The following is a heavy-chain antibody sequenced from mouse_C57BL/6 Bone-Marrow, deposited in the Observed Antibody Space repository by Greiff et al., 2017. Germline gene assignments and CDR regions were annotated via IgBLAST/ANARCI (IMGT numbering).Heavy chain of an antibody. J-gene: IGHJ3*01. CDR3: ARSSWFAY. Sequence: VKLQESGAELARPGASVKMSCKASGYTFTSYTLHWVKQRPGQGLEWIGYINPSSGYTKYNQKFKDKATLTADKSSSTAYMQLSSLTSEDSAVYYCARSSWFAYWGQGTLVTVSA. CDR2: INPSSGYT. V-gene: IGHV1-4*01. CDR1: GYTFTSYT.